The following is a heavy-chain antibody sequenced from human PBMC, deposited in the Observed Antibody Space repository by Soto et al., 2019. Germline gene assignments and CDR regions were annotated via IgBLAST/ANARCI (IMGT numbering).Heavy chain of an antibody. CDR2: ISSSSSYI. Sequence: PGGSLRLSCAASGFTFSSYSMNWVRQAPGKGLEWVSSISSSSSYIYYADSVKGRFTISRDNAKNSLYLQMNSLRAEDTAVYYCARDARDYYDFWSGSDIDYWGQGTLVTVSS. CDR3: ARDARDYYDFWSGSDIDY. D-gene: IGHD3-3*01. J-gene: IGHJ4*02. V-gene: IGHV3-21*01. CDR1: GFTFSSYS.